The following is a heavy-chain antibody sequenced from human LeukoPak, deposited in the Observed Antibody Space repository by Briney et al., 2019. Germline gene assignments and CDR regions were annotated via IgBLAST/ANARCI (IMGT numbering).Heavy chain of an antibody. CDR2: IYYSGST. J-gene: IGHJ4*02. V-gene: IGHV4-39*01. Sequence: SETLSLTCTVSGGSISSSSYYWGWIRQPPGKGLEWIGSIYYSGSTYYNPSLKSRVTISVDTSKNQFSLKLSSVTAAGTAVYYCARRVPYGDLYFDYWGQGTLVTVSS. CDR3: ARRVPYGDLYFDY. D-gene: IGHD4-17*01. CDR1: GGSISSSSYY.